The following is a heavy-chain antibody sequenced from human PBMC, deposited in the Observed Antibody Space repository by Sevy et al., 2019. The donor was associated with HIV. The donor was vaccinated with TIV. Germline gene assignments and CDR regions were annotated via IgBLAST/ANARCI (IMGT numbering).Heavy chain of an antibody. CDR1: GFTFNRYS. V-gene: IGHV3-30-3*01. J-gene: IGHJ1*01. CDR3: ALERLSSDVAEYFQN. Sequence: GGSLRLSCAASGFTFNRYSMHWVRQAPGKGLEWVATISFAATNKHYPDSGKGRFTISRDNFQNSLFLQMDSLRPEDTAVYYCALERLSSDVAEYFQNWGQGTLVTVSS. CDR2: ISFAATNK. D-gene: IGHD1-1*01.